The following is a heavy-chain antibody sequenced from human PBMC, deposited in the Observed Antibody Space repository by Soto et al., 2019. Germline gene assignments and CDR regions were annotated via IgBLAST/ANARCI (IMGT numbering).Heavy chain of an antibody. CDR1: GGTFSSYA. CDR2: IIPIFGTA. V-gene: IGHV1-69*13. CDR3: ARGYGGSYPVGY. D-gene: IGHD1-26*01. J-gene: IGHJ4*02. Sequence: SVKVSCKASGGTFSSYAISWVRQAPGQGLEWMGGIIPIFGTANYAQKFQGRVTITADESTSTAYMELSSLRAEVTAVYYCARGYGGSYPVGYWGQGTLVTVSS.